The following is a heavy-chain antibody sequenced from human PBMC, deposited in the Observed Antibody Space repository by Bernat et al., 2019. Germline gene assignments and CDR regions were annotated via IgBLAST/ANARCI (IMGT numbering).Heavy chain of an antibody. CDR1: GFTFSDYY. V-gene: IGHV3-11*05. CDR3: ARADPSSWYSRWFEP. CDR2: ISSSSSYT. Sequence: QVQLVESGGGLVKPGGSLRLSCAASGFTFSDYYMSWIRQAPGKGLEWVSYISSSSSYTNYADSVKGRFTISRDNAKNSLYLQMNSLRAEDTAVYYCARADPSSWYSRWFEPWGQGTLVTVSS. D-gene: IGHD6-13*01. J-gene: IGHJ5*02.